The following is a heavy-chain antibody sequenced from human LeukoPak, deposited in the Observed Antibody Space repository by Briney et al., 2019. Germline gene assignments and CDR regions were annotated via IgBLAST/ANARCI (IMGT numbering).Heavy chain of an antibody. CDR1: GGSFNDYD. V-gene: IGHV4-34*01. CDR2: INQSGAT. J-gene: IGHJ4*02. Sequence: SETLSLTCSVYGGSFNDYDWSWVRQAPGRGLQWIGEINQSGATNCDPSLKSRVTMSIDTSKSQFSLSLRSVTAADTAVYFCARYVPVKTGPTRASFDYWGQGTLVTVST. D-gene: IGHD1-1*01. CDR3: ARYVPVKTGPTRASFDY.